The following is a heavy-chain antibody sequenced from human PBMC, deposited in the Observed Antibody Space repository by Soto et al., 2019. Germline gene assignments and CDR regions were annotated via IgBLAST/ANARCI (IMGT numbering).Heavy chain of an antibody. J-gene: IGHJ6*02. CDR3: ARGGVTLYGMDV. Sequence: PSETLSLTCAVYGGSFSGYYWSWIRQPPGKGLEWIGEINHSGSTNYNPSLKSRVTISVDTSKNQFSLKLSSVTAADTAVYYCARGGVTLYGMDVWGQGTTVTVSS. CDR2: INHSGST. CDR1: GGSFSGYY. D-gene: IGHD3-3*01. V-gene: IGHV4-34*01.